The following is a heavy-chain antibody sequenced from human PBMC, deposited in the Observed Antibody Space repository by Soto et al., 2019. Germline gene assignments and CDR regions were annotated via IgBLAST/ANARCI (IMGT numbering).Heavy chain of an antibody. Sequence: PGGSLRLSCAASGFTFSSYGMHWVRQAPGKGLEWVAVIWYDGSNKYYADSVKGRFTISRDNSKNTLYLQMNSLRAEDTAVYYCARGEGSGSPALTQAHMDVWGKGTTVTVSS. CDR1: GFTFSSYG. V-gene: IGHV3-33*01. J-gene: IGHJ6*03. CDR3: ARGEGSGSPALTQAHMDV. D-gene: IGHD3-10*01. CDR2: IWYDGSNK.